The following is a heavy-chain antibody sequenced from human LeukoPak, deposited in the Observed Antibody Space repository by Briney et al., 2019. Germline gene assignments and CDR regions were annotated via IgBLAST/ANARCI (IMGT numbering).Heavy chain of an antibody. CDR1: GGTFSSNA. CDR3: ARHYLSAYQWYFDL. Sequence: ASVKVSCKASGGTFSSNAISWVRQAPGQGLEWMGGIIPFFGTANSAQKFQGRVTITADESTSTAYMELSSLRSEDTAVYYCARHYLSAYQWYFDLWGRVTLVTVSS. V-gene: IGHV1-69*13. CDR2: IIPFFGTA. D-gene: IGHD3-3*02. J-gene: IGHJ2*01.